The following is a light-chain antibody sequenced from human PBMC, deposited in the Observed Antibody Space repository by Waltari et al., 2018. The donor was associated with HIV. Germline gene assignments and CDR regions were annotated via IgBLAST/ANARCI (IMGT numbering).Light chain of an antibody. CDR1: SSDVGGYNY. CDR3: CSYAGSSTFAV. Sequence: QSALTQPASVSGSPGQSLTIPCPGTSSDVGGYNYVPWYQQHPGNAPKLMIYDVTKRPSGVSNRFSGSKSGNTASLTISGLQAEDEADYYCCSYAGSSTFAVFGGGTKLTVL. CDR2: DVT. J-gene: IGLJ2*01. V-gene: IGLV2-23*02.